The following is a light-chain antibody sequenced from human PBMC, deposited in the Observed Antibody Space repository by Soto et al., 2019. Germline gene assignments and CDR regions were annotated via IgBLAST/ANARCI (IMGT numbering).Light chain of an antibody. CDR2: GAS. CDR3: QSYNDWPFS. CDR1: ETLISF. V-gene: IGKV3-15*01. Sequence: EIVLTQSPATLSVSPGERVTLSCRASETLISFLAWYQQKPGQAPMLLIYGASTRATGVPARFSGSGSATDFPVTISSRQSEDFAVCYCQSYNDWPFSVGQGNKLAI. J-gene: IGKJ2*01.